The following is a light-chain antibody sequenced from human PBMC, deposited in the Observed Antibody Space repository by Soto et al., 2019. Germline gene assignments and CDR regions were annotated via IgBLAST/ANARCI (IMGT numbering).Light chain of an antibody. CDR1: QSISSN. CDR3: QQYNNWPPIT. V-gene: IGKV3-15*01. Sequence: EIVLTQSPGTLSVSPGERATLSCRASQSISSNHLAWYQQKPGQAPRLLIYGASTRATGIPARFSGSGSGTEFTLTISSLQSEDFAVYYCQQYNNWPPITFGQGTRLEIK. J-gene: IGKJ5*01. CDR2: GAS.